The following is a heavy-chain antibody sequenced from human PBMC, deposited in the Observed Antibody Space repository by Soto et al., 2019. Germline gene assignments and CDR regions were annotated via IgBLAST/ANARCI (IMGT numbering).Heavy chain of an antibody. CDR2: FYYSGST. J-gene: IGHJ4*02. CDR3: ARQVVDGTVAGTGSFDY. V-gene: IGHV4-39*01. D-gene: IGHD6-19*01. CDR1: GGSISSGGYY. Sequence: SETLSLTCTVSGGSISSGGYYWVWIRQPPGKGLEWIGSFYYSGSTYYNPSLKSRVTVSVDTSENQFSLKLSSVTAADTAVYYCARQVVDGTVAGTGSFDYWGQGTLVTVSS.